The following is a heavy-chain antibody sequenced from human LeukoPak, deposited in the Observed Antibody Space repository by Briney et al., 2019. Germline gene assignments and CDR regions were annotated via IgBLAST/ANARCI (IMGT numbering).Heavy chain of an antibody. V-gene: IGHV3-74*03. J-gene: IGHJ6*04. CDR2: INSDGRDT. CDR1: GFTFSNYY. D-gene: IGHD3-10*02. Sequence: PGGSLRLSCAASGFTFSNYYVHWVRQPPGKGLVWVSRINSDGRDTTYVDSVKGRFTISRDNAKNTVYLQMNSLRAEDTAVYYCAELGITMIGGVWGKGTTVTISS. CDR3: AELGITMIGGV.